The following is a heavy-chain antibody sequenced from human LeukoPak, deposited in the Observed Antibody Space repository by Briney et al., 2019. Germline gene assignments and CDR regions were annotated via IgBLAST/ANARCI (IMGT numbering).Heavy chain of an antibody. Sequence: GGSLRLSCAASGFTLSSYDMHWVRQAPGKGLEWVSAISGSGGSTYYADSVKGRFTISRDNSKNTLYLQMNSLRAEDTAVYYCATHLIAVAGGFDYWGQGTLVTVSS. J-gene: IGHJ4*02. CDR2: ISGSGGST. V-gene: IGHV3-23*01. CDR1: GFTLSSYD. CDR3: ATHLIAVAGGFDY. D-gene: IGHD6-19*01.